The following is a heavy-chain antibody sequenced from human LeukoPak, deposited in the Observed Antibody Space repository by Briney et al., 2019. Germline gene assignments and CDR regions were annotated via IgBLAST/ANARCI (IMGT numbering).Heavy chain of an antibody. CDR1: GFTFSSYS. CDR2: ISSSLSYI. J-gene: IGHJ4*02. Sequence: GGSLRLSCAASGFTFSSYSINWVRQAPGKGLEWVPSISSSLSYIYYADSVKGRFTISRDNAKNSLYLQMNSLRAEDTAVYYCGRDTDFDYWGQGTLVTVSS. CDR3: GRDTDFDY. V-gene: IGHV3-21*01.